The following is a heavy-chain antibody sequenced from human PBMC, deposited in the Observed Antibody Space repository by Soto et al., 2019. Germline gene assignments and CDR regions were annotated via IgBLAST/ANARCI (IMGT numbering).Heavy chain of an antibody. J-gene: IGHJ6*02. V-gene: IGHV3-30-3*01. CDR3: ARDVWETTSMYYGLDV. D-gene: IGHD1-26*01. CDR1: GFSFRNYN. Sequence: QMHLVESGGGVVQPGRSLRLSCAASGFSFRNYNLHWVRQAPGKGLEWVAVVSHDGVNKHYAESVKGRLSISRDSSRDTLYLQMHSLRAEDTAVYYCARDVWETTSMYYGLDVWGLGTTVTVSS. CDR2: VSHDGVNK.